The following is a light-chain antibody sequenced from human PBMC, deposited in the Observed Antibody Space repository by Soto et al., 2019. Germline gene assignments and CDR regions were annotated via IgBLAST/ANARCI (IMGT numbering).Light chain of an antibody. CDR1: QSLAYIDGNTY. J-gene: IGKJ2*01. Sequence: EVVMTQSPLSLTVTLGQPASISCRSSQSLAYIDGNTYLTWFHQRPGQSPRRLIYYVSNRYSGVPDTFSGSESGTDFTLKISRVLAVDAVISYCMQNTHCPPYTFGQGAKLEIK. CDR2: YVS. CDR3: MQNTHCPPYT. V-gene: IGKV2-30*01.